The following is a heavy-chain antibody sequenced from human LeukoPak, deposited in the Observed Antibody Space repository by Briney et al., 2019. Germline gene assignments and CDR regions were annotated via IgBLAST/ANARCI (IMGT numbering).Heavy chain of an antibody. CDR1: GDSINRSSYY. Sequence: SETLSLTCTVSGDSINRSSYYWGWIRQPPGKGLEWIATVYYTGTTYYNPSLKSRVTISADTSKNQFSLKLSSVTAADTAVYHCVRQAGYFDYWGQGTLVTVSS. J-gene: IGHJ4*02. CDR2: VYYTGTT. CDR3: VRQAGYFDY. V-gene: IGHV4-39*01.